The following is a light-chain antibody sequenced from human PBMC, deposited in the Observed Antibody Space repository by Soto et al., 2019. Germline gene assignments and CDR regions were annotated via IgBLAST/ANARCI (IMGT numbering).Light chain of an antibody. CDR2: WAS. V-gene: IGKV4-1*01. Sequence: DIVMTQSPDSLAVSLGERATINCKSSQHVLYSSSDKNYLAWYQQKPGQPPQLLIYWASTRESGVPDRFSGSGSGTAFTLTISSLQAEDVAVYYCQQYYSSPYTFGQGTKVDTK. J-gene: IGKJ2*01. CDR1: QHVLYSSSDKNY. CDR3: QQYYSSPYT.